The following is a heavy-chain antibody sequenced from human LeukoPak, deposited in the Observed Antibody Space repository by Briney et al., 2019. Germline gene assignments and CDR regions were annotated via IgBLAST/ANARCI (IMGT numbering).Heavy chain of an antibody. V-gene: IGHV3-48*03. CDR3: ARHSNPPL. D-gene: IGHD4-11*01. CDR1: GFTFSSYE. Sequence: GGSLRLSCAASGFTFSSYEMNWVRQAPGKGLEWVPNISSSGSTIYYADSVKGRFTISRDNAKKSLYLQMNSLRAEDTAVYYCARHSNPPLWGQGTLVTVSS. CDR2: ISSSGSTI. J-gene: IGHJ4*02.